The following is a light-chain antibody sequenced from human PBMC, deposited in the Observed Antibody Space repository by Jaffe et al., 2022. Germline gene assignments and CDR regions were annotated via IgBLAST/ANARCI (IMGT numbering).Light chain of an antibody. CDR2: ENN. Sequence: QSVLTQPPSVSAAPGQRVTISCSGSSSNIGHNQVSWYQQLPGTVPKVVIYENNKRPSVIPDRFSGSKSGTTATLDITGLQTGDEADYYCGTWDSSLSAWVFGGGTKLTVL. V-gene: IGLV1-51*02. CDR3: GTWDSSLSAWV. J-gene: IGLJ3*02. CDR1: SSNIGHNQ.